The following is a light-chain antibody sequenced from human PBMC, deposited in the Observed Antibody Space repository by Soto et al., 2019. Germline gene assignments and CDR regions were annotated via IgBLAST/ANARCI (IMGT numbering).Light chain of an antibody. Sequence: EIVLTQSPATMSLSPGERATLSCRASQSVSSYLAWYQQKPGQAPRLLIYDASNRATGIPARFSGSGSGTDLTLTISSLEPEDFAVYYCQHRSNWPPYTFGQGTKLEIK. J-gene: IGKJ2*01. CDR1: QSVSSY. V-gene: IGKV3-11*01. CDR3: QHRSNWPPYT. CDR2: DAS.